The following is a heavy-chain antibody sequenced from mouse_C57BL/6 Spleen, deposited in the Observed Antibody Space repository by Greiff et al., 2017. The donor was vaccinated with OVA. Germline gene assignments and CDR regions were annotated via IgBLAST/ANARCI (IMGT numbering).Heavy chain of an antibody. Sequence: EVQLQQSGPELVKPGASVKIPCKASGYTFTDYNMDWVKQSQGKSLEWIGDINHNNGGTIYNQKFKGKATLTVDKSSSTAYMELRSLTSEDTAVYYCAREGLIYYGNSPFAYWGQGTLVTVSA. J-gene: IGHJ3*01. CDR2: INHNNGGT. CDR3: AREGLIYYGNSPFAY. CDR1: GYTFTDYN. D-gene: IGHD2-1*01. V-gene: IGHV1-18*01.